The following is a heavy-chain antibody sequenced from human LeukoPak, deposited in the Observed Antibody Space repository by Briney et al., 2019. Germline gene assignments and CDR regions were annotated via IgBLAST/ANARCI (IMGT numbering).Heavy chain of an antibody. CDR3: ARGGMVYASFDY. J-gene: IGHJ4*02. Sequence: GGSLRLSCAASGFSFSSYAMSWVRQAPGKGLEWVSVIYSGGSTYYADSVKGRFTVSRDNSKNTLYLQMNSLRAEDTAVYYCARGGMVYASFDYWGQGTLVTVSS. CDR2: IYSGGST. V-gene: IGHV3-53*01. CDR1: GFSFSSYA. D-gene: IGHD2-8*01.